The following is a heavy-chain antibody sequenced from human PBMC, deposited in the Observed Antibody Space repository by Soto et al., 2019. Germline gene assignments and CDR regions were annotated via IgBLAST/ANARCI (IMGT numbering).Heavy chain of an antibody. D-gene: IGHD3-3*01. CDR1: GGPFSSYT. CDR3: ATGGTVNYDFWSGYWLY. CDR2: IIPILGET. J-gene: IGHJ4*02. V-gene: IGHV1-69*08. Sequence: SVKVSCKASGGPFSSYTISWVRQAPGQGLEWMGRIIPILGETIYAQKFQGRVTMTEDTSTDTAYMELSSLRSEDTAVYYCATGGTVNYDFWSGYWLYWGQGTLVTVSS.